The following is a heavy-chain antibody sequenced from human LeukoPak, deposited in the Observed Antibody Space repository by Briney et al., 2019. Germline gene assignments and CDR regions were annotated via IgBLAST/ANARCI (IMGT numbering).Heavy chain of an antibody. J-gene: IGHJ4*02. V-gene: IGHV3-21*01. CDR2: ISSSSSYI. D-gene: IGHD2-2*02. Sequence: GGSLRLSCAASGFTFSSYSMNWVRQAPGKGLEWVSSISSSSSYIYYADSVKGRFTISRDNTKNSLYLQMNSLRAEDTAVYYCARDSPRYCSSTSCYTDYWGQGTLVTVSS. CDR1: GFTFSSYS. CDR3: ARDSPRYCSSTSCYTDY.